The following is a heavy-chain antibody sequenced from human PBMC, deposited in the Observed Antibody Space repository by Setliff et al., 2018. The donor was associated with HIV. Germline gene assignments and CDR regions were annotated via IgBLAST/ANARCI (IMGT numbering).Heavy chain of an antibody. CDR3: ARDSAYRSGWYVVQGAFDI. J-gene: IGHJ3*02. CDR2: VKEDGSDK. D-gene: IGHD6-19*01. CDR1: GFTFSNNW. V-gene: IGHV3-7*05. Sequence: GGSLRLSCIASGFTFSNNWMSWVRQAPGRGLEWVANVKEDGSDKYYVDSVKGRFTISRDNAKNPLYLQMNSLRVEDTALYYCARDSAYRSGWYVVQGAFDIWGQGTKVTVSS.